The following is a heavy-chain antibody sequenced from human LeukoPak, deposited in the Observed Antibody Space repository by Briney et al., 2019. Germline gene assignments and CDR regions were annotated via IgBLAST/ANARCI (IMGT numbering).Heavy chain of an antibody. CDR3: ARAYSYGLIHDAFDI. D-gene: IGHD5-18*01. J-gene: IGHJ3*02. Sequence: SETLSLTSTVSGGSIGSYYWSWIRQPPGKGLEWIGYIYYTGTTTYNPSLKSRVTISLDTSKNQFSLKLTSMTAADTAVYYCARAYSYGLIHDAFDIWGQGTMVTVSS. V-gene: IGHV4-59*01. CDR2: IYYTGTT. CDR1: GGSIGSYY.